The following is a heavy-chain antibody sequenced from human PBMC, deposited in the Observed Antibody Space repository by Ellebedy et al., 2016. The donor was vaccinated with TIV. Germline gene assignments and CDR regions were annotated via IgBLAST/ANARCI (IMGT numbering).Heavy chain of an antibody. CDR2: INHSGST. V-gene: IGHV4-34*01. CDR1: GGSFSGYY. CDR3: ASQGYRGVIVVVTTTMGYFDL. D-gene: IGHD3-22*01. J-gene: IGHJ2*01. Sequence: MPSETLSLTCAVYGGSFSGYYWSWIRQPPGKGLEWIGEINHSGSTNYNPSLKSRVTISVDTSKNQFSLKLSSVTAADTAVYYCASQGYRGVIVVVTTTMGYFDLWGRGTLVTVSS.